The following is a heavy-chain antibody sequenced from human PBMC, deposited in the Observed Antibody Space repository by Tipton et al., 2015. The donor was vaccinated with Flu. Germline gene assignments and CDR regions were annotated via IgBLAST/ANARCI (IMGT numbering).Heavy chain of an antibody. V-gene: IGHV3-30*15. J-gene: IGHJ6*02. CDR3: ARGDPGGSRDYYYQGLDV. CDR2: LSYDGNKK. Sequence: SLRLSCAASGFTFSSYAMHWVRQAPGKGLEWLARLSYDGNKKNYGDSAKGRITVSRDNSQNMLYLEISSLRVEDTAVYFCARGDPGGSRDYYYQGLDVWGQGTTVTVS. D-gene: IGHD3-10*01. CDR1: GFTFSSYA.